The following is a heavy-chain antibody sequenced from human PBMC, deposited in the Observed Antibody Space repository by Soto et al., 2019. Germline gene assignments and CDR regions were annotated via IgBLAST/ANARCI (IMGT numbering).Heavy chain of an antibody. CDR3: AKVSLGSSWYDPGADY. V-gene: IGHV3-30*18. CDR1: GFTFSSYG. Sequence: GVSLRVSCAASGFTFSSYGMHWVRQAPGKGLEWVAVISYDGSNKYYADSVKGRFTISRDNSKNTLYLQMNSLRAEDTAVYYCAKVSLGSSWYDPGADYWGQGTLVTVSS. CDR2: ISYDGSNK. D-gene: IGHD6-13*01. J-gene: IGHJ4*02.